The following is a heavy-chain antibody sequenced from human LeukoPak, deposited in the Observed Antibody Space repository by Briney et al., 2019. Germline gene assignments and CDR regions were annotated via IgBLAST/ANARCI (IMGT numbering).Heavy chain of an antibody. CDR2: IYYSGST. CDR3: AREPLSFYYMDV. Sequence: PSETLSLTCTVSGGSISSYYWSWIRQPPGKGLEWIGYIYYSGSTNYNPSLKSRVTISVDTSKNQFSLKLSSVTAADTAVYYCAREPLSFYYMDVWGKGTTVTVSS. CDR1: GGSISSYY. V-gene: IGHV4-59*01. J-gene: IGHJ6*03.